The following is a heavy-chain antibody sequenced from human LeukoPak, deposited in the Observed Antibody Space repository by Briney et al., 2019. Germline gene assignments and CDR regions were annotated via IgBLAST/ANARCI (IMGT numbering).Heavy chain of an antibody. V-gene: IGHV3-43*02. CDR3: ARDHDILGWFDP. CDR2: ISGDGGST. J-gene: IGHJ5*02. D-gene: IGHD3-9*01. Sequence: GGSLRLSCAASGFTFDDYAMHWVRQAPGKGLEWVSLISGDGGSTYYADSVKGRFTISRDNSKNTLYLQMNSLRAEDTAVYYCARDHDILGWFDPWGQGTLVTVSS. CDR1: GFTFDDYA.